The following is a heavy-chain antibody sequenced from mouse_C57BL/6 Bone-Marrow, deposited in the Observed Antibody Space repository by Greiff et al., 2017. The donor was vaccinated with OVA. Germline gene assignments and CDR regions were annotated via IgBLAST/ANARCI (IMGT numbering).Heavy chain of an antibody. CDR2: ITPRHGGT. D-gene: IGHD1-1*01. J-gene: IGHJ3*01. CDR1: GYTFTSYW. Sequence: QVPLQQPGTELVKPGASVKLSCKASGYTFTSYWMHWVKQRPGQGLEWIGNITPRHGGTNYNETFQSKAILTVDKSSSPAYMQPSSLTSEDSAVYYCARNSYYGSPWFAYWGQGTLVTVSA. V-gene: IGHV1-53*01. CDR3: ARNSYYGSPWFAY.